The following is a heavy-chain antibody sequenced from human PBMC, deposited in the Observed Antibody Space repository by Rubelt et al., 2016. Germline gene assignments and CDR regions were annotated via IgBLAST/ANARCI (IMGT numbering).Heavy chain of an antibody. CDR1: GGSISSSSYY. CDR2: INHSGST. J-gene: IGHJ4*02. V-gene: IGHV4-39*07. Sequence: QLQLQESGPGLVKPSETLSLTCTVSGGSISSSSYYWGWIRQPPGKGLEWIGEINHSGSTNYNPSLKSRVTISVDTSENQFSLKLSSVTAADTAVYYCARGGVITDYWGQGTLVTVSS. CDR3: ARGGVITDY. D-gene: IGHD3-16*01.